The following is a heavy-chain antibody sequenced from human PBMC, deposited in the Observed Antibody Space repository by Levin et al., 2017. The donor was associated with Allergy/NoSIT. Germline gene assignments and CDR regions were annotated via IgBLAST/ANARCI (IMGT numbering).Heavy chain of an antibody. V-gene: IGHV3-33*01. CDR2: LWYDGSNK. CDR3: ARVEGHSAQHGYFYYYMDV. Sequence: GESLKISCAASGFTFSSYGMQWVRLAPGKGLEWVAVLWYDGSNKHYADSVKGRFTISRDNSKNTLYLQMNSLRPEDTAVYYCARVEGHSAQHGYFYYYMDVWGKGTTVTVSS. CDR1: GFTFSSYG. J-gene: IGHJ6*03. D-gene: IGHD2-15*01.